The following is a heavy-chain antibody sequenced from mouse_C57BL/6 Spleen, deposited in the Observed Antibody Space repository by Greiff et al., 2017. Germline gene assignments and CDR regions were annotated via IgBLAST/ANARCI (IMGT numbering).Heavy chain of an antibody. J-gene: IGHJ3*01. CDR1: GYTFTSYG. Sequence: VNVVESGAELARPGASVKLSCKASGYTFTSYGISWVKQRTGQGLEWIGEIYPRSGNTYYNEKFKGKATLTADKSSSTAYMELRSLTSEDSAVYFCATWFAYWGQGTLVTVSA. CDR2: IYPRSGNT. CDR3: ATWFAY. V-gene: IGHV1-81*01.